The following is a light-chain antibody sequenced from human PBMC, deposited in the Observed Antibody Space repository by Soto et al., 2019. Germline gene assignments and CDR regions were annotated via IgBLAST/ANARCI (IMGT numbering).Light chain of an antibody. CDR2: GAS. Sequence: EIMMTQSPATLSVSPGERSTLSCMASQSVSSNLAWYQQKPGQAPRLLIYGASTRATGIPARFSGSGSGTEFTLTISSLQSEDFAVYYCQHYNNWPPWTFGQGTQVDIK. CDR1: QSVSSN. V-gene: IGKV3-15*01. J-gene: IGKJ1*01. CDR3: QHYNNWPPWT.